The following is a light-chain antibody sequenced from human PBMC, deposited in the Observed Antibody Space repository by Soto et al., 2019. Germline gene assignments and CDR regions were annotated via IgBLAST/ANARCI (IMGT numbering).Light chain of an antibody. CDR1: SGYSNYK. CDR3: GADHGSGNNFVVV. Sequence: QPVLTQPPSASASLGASVTLTCTLSSGYSNYKVDWYQQRPGKGPRFVMRVGTGGIVGSKGDGIPDRFSVLASGLNRYLTIKNIQEEDEGDYHCGADHGSGNNFVVVFGGGTQLTVL. V-gene: IGLV9-49*01. J-gene: IGLJ2*01. CDR2: VGTGGIVG.